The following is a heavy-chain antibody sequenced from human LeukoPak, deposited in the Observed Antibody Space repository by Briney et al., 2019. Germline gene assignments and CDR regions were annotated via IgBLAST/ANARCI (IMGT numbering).Heavy chain of an antibody. CDR1: GFTFSSYS. CDR2: ITGISTYM. J-gene: IGHJ4*02. CDR3: ARVKSVPAARDSSLGIDY. V-gene: IGHV3-21*01. D-gene: IGHD2-2*01. Sequence: GGSLRLSCTASGFTFSSYSMNWVRQAPGKGLEWVSSITGISTYMYYTDSVKGRFTISRDNAKNLLYLQMNSLRAEDTAVYYCARVKSVPAARDSSLGIDYWGQGTLVTVSS.